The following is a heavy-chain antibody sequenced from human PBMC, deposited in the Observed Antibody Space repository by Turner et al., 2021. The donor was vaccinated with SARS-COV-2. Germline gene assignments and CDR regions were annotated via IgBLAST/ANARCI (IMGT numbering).Heavy chain of an antibody. V-gene: IGHV3-30-3*01. D-gene: IGHD1-26*01. Sequence: QVQLVESGGGVVQPGRSLRLSCAASGFTFSSYDMHWVRQAPGKGLEWVALISYDGSNKYYADSVKGRFTISRDNSKNTLYLQMNSLRPEDTAVYYCARDVGAYFDYWGQGTLVTVSS. CDR2: ISYDGSNK. CDR1: GFTFSSYD. CDR3: ARDVGAYFDY. J-gene: IGHJ4*02.